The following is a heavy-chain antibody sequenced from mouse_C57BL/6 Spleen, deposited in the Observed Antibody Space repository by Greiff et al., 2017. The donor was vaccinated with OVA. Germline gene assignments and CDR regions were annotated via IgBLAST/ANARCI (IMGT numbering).Heavy chain of an antibody. D-gene: IGHD1-1*01. CDR1: GYTFTSYW. CDR3: ARTHYYGSSYGYFDV. J-gene: IGHJ1*03. V-gene: IGHV1-55*01. CDR2: IYPGSGST. Sequence: QVQLQQSGAELVKPGASVKMSCKASGYTFTSYWITWVKQRPGQGLEWIGDIYPGSGSTNYNEKFKSKATLTVDTSSSTAYMQLSSLTSEDSAVYYCARTHYYGSSYGYFDVWGTGTTVTVSS.